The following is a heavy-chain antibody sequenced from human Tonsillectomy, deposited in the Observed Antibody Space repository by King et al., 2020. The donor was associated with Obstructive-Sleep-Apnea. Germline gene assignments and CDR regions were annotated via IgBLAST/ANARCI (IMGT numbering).Heavy chain of an antibody. J-gene: IGHJ3*02. CDR1: GFTFNTYG. CDR3: AKDTSYYDSSGYFGALDI. CDR2: ISFDGSNK. V-gene: IGHV3-30*18. D-gene: IGHD3-22*01. Sequence: VQLVESGGGVVQPGRSLRLSCAASGFTFNTYGMHWVRPAPGKGLEWVAVISFDGSNKQYGDSANGRFTVSRDNSKNTLYLQRNSRRAGDTAVYYCAKDTSYYDSSGYFGALDIWGQGTMVTVSS.